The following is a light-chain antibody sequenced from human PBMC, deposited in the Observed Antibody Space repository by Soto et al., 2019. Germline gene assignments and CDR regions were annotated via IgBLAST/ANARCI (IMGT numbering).Light chain of an antibody. CDR1: SSDVGLYNL. CDR2: EVT. CDR3: CSYAGGRTWV. V-gene: IGLV2-23*02. J-gene: IGLJ3*02. Sequence: QSALTQPASVSGSPGQSITISCTGISSDVGLYNLVSWYQQHPGKAPKLIIYEVTKRPSGVSDRFSGSKSGNTASLTISGLQAEDEADYSCCSYAGGRTWVFGGGTKVTVL.